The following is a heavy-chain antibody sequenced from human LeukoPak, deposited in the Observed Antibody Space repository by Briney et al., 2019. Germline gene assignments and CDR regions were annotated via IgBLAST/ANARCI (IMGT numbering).Heavy chain of an antibody. V-gene: IGHV3-30-3*01. CDR2: MSYDGSNK. Sequence: GRSLRLSCAASGFTFSSYAMHWVRQAPGKGLEWVAVMSYDGSNKYYADSVKGRFTISRDNSKNTLYLQMNSLRAEDTAVYYCAKDRTVGASYWYFDLWGRGTLVTVSS. CDR3: AKDRTVGASYWYFDL. D-gene: IGHD1-26*01. J-gene: IGHJ2*01. CDR1: GFTFSSYA.